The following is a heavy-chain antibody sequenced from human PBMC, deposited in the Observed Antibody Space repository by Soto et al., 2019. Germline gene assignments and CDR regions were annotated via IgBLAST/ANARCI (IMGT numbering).Heavy chain of an antibody. CDR1: GFTFSNAW. CDR3: TTVPRLAARTSYYYGMDV. CDR2: IKSKTDGGTT. V-gene: IGHV3-15*01. J-gene: IGHJ6*02. Sequence: GGSLRLSCAASGFTFSNAWMSWVRQAPGKGLEWVGRIKSKTDGGTTDYAAPVKGRFAISRDDSKNTLYLQMNSLKTEDTAVYYCTTVPRLAARTSYYYGMDVWGQGTTVTVSS. D-gene: IGHD4-17*01.